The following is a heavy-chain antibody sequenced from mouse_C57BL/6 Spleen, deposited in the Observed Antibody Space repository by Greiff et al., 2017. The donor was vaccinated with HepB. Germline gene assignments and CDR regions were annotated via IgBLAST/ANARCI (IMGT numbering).Heavy chain of an antibody. J-gene: IGHJ4*01. CDR1: GYAFSSSW. D-gene: IGHD2-1*01. V-gene: IGHV1-82*01. CDR3: ARNDYGKAMDY. Sequence: VHLVESGPELVKPGASVKISCKASGYAFSSSWMNWVKQRPGKGLEWIGRIYPGDGDTNYNGKFKGKATLTADKSSSTAYMQLSSLTSEDSAVYFCARNDYGKAMDYWGQGTSVTVSS. CDR2: IYPGDGDT.